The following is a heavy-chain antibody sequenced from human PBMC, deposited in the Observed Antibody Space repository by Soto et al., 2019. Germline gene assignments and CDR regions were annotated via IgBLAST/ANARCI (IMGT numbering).Heavy chain of an antibody. Sequence: EMQRLESGGGLVQPGGSLRLSCAASGFTFSSYAMSWVRQAPGKGLEWVSAISGSGGSTYYADSVKGRFTISRDNSKNTLYLQMNSLRAEDTAVYYCAKDPTPVPSHDAFDIWGQGTMVTVSS. CDR1: GFTFSSYA. CDR3: AKDPTPVPSHDAFDI. J-gene: IGHJ3*02. V-gene: IGHV3-23*01. CDR2: ISGSGGST. D-gene: IGHD2-2*01.